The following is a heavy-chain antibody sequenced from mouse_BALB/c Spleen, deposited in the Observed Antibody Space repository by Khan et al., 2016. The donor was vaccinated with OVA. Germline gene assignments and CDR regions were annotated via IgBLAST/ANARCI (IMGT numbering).Heavy chain of an antibody. V-gene: IGHV1-5*01. J-gene: IGHJ3*01. CDR3: TRRNWDVAWFAY. CDR1: GYTFASYW. D-gene: IGHD4-1*01. Sequence: EVQLQESGTVLARPGASVKMSCKASGYTFASYWIHWIKQRPGQGLEWIGDIYPGNTDTNYNQKFKGKAKLTAVTSTSNAYMELSSLTNEDSAVYYCTRRNWDVAWFAYWGQGTLVTVSA. CDR2: IYPGNTDT.